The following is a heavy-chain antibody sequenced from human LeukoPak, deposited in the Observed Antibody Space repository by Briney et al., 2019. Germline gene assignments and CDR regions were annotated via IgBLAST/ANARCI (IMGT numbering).Heavy chain of an antibody. CDR2: IYYSGST. Sequence: SETLSLTWTVSGGSIGSSTFHWGWIRQPPGKGLEWIGSIYYSGSTYYSPSLKSRVTISVDTSKNQFSLKLSSVTAADTAVYYCARNDDYWGQGTLVTVSS. CDR1: GGSIGSSTFH. V-gene: IGHV4-39*07. J-gene: IGHJ4*02. CDR3: ARNDDY.